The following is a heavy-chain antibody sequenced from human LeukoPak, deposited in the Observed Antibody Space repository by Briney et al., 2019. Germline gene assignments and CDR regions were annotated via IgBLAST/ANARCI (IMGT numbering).Heavy chain of an antibody. V-gene: IGHV4-34*01. CDR2: INHSGST. CDR1: GVSFSGYY. D-gene: IGHD4-17*01. Sequence: SETLSLTCAVYGVSFSGYYWSWIRQPPGKGLEWLGEINHSGSTNYNPSLKSRVTISVDTSKNQFSLKLSSVTAADTAVYYCAREAGAYGDYVGLYYFDYWGQGTLVTVSS. J-gene: IGHJ4*02. CDR3: AREAGAYGDYVGLYYFDY.